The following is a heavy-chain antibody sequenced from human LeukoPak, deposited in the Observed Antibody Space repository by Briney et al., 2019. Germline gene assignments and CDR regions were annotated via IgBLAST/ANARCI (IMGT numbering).Heavy chain of an antibody. J-gene: IGHJ5*02. CDR1: GGTFSSYA. CDR2: IIPIFGTA. CDR3: ARQTTVTTGFDP. Sequence: ASVKVSCKASGGTFSSYAISWVRQAPGQGLEWMGRIIPIFGTANYAQKFQGRVTITTDEYTSTDYMELSRQRSEDTAVNYCARQTTVTTGFDPWGQGTLVTVSS. D-gene: IGHD4-11*01. V-gene: IGHV1-69*05.